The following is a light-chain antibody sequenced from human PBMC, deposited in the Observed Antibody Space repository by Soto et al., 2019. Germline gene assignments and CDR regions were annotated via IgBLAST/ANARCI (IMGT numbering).Light chain of an antibody. CDR3: MQATQFPRT. CDR1: RSLVHGDANTY. V-gene: IGKV2-24*01. J-gene: IGKJ1*01. CDR2: EIS. Sequence: DIVMTQTPLSSPVTLGQPASISCRSSRSLVHGDANTYLSWLQQRPGQPPRLLIYEISNRFSGVPDRFSGSGAGTDFTLKISRVEAEDVGVYYCMQATQFPRTFGQGTKVEIK.